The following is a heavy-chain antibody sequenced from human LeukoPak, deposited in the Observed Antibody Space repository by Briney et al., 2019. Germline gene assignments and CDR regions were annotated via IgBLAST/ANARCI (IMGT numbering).Heavy chain of an antibody. CDR3: AKWVYSGYGEESDY. CDR1: GFTFSSYG. Sequence: PGGSLRLSRAASGFTFSSYGMHWVREAPGEGLEWVAVISYDGSNKYYADSVKGRFTISRDNSKNTLYLQMNSLRAEDTAVYYCAKWVYSGYGEESDYWGQGTLVTVSS. J-gene: IGHJ4*02. D-gene: IGHD5-12*01. CDR2: ISYDGSNK. V-gene: IGHV3-30*18.